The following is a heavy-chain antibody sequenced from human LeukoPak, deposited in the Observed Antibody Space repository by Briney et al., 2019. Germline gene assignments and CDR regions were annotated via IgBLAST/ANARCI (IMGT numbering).Heavy chain of an antibody. CDR1: GFTFDDYG. Sequence: PGGSLRLSCAASGFTFDDYGMSWVRQAPGKGLEWVSGINWNGGSTGYADSVKGRFTISRDNAKNSLYLQMNSLRAEDTALYYCAKDGKGIAAAHQDYWGQGTLVTVSS. D-gene: IGHD6-13*01. CDR3: AKDGKGIAAAHQDY. CDR2: INWNGGST. V-gene: IGHV3-20*04. J-gene: IGHJ4*02.